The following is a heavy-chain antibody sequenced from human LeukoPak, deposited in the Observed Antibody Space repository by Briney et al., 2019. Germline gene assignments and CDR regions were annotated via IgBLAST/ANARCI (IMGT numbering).Heavy chain of an antibody. CDR2: IYSRGST. Sequence: SVTLSLPCTVSGGPNNRYYWRCIRRPAGKGLEWIGRIYSRGSTNYNPSLKSRVSMSMDTSKNQFSLKLTSVTAADTAVYYCARGGKATVVTMWGQGILVTVSS. CDR3: ARGGKATVVTM. CDR1: GGPNNRYY. V-gene: IGHV4-4*07. J-gene: IGHJ4*02. D-gene: IGHD4-23*01.